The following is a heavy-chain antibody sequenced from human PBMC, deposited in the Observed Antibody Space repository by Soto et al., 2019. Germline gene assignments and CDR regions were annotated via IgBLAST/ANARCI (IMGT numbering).Heavy chain of an antibody. J-gene: IGHJ4*02. CDR3: ARHSLATQPGDY. V-gene: IGHV5-51*01. D-gene: IGHD5-12*01. Sequence: PGESLKISCKASGYSFSTYWIAWVRQRPGKGLDWMGIIYPGDSDTRYSPSFQGQVTISVDNSIDTAYLEWTTLRASDSAMYDCARHSLATQPGDYWGQGTRVTVSS. CDR2: IYPGDSDT. CDR1: GYSFSTYW.